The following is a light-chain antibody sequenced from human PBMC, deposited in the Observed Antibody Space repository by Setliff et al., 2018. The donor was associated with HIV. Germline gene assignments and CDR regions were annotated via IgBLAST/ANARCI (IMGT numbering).Light chain of an antibody. CDR2: DVT. V-gene: IGLV2-14*03. CDR1: SSDVGSYNF. CDR3: CSYTSSLTYV. J-gene: IGLJ1*01. Sequence: QSALTQPASVSGSPGQSITLSCTGTSSDVGSYNFVSWYQQHPGRAPKLLIYDVTKRPSGGSDRFSGSKSGNTASLTISGLQTEDEADYYCCSYTSSLTYVFGTGTKVTVL.